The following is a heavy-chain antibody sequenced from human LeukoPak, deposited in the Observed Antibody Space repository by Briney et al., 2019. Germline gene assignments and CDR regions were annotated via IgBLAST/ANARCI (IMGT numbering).Heavy chain of an antibody. D-gene: IGHD3-10*01. CDR2: INHNGNVN. J-gene: IGHJ4*02. Sequence: GGSLRHSCAASGFTFSSYWMNWARQAPGKGLEWVASINHNGNVNYYVDSVKGRFTISRDNSRSTLYLQMNSLRPEDTAIYYCAREGYYGSGSPPSLYFDYWGQGTLVTVSS. V-gene: IGHV3-7*01. CDR1: GFTFSSYW. CDR3: AREGYYGSGSPPSLYFDY.